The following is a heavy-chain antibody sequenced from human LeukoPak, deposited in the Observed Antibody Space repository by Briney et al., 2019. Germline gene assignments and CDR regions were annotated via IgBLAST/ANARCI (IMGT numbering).Heavy chain of an antibody. D-gene: IGHD2-15*01. J-gene: IGHJ4*02. CDR2: IIPILGIA. CDR3: ARGEGCSGGSCYVDY. Sequence: GASVKVSCKASGGTFSSYAISWVRQAPGQGLEWMGRIIPILGIANYAQKFQGRVTITADKSTSTAYMELSSLRSEDTAVYYCARGEGCSGGSCYVDYWGQGTLVTVSS. V-gene: IGHV1-69*04. CDR1: GGTFSSYA.